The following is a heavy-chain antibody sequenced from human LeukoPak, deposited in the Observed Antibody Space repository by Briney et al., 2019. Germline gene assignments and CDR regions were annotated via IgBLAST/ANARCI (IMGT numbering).Heavy chain of an antibody. V-gene: IGHV4-59*01. D-gene: IGHD3-10*01. Sequence: PETLSLTCTVSGGSISSYYWSWIRQPPGKGLEWIGYIYYSGSTNYNPSLKSRVTISVDTSKNQFSLKLSSVTAADTAVYYCARGLPITMVRGVDYYFDYWGQGTLVTVSS. J-gene: IGHJ4*02. CDR2: IYYSGST. CDR3: ARGLPITMVRGVDYYFDY. CDR1: GGSISSYY.